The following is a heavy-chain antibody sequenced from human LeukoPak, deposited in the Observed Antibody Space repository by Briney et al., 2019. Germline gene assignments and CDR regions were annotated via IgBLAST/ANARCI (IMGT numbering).Heavy chain of an antibody. D-gene: IGHD6-13*01. Sequence: GGSLRLSCAASGFTFSSYSMNWVRQAPGKGLEWVSSISSSSSYIYYADSVKGRFTISRDNAKNSLYLQMNSLRAEDTAVYYCARDRWVAAAYSDYWGQGTLVTVSS. V-gene: IGHV3-21*01. CDR1: GFTFSSYS. CDR3: ARDRWVAAAYSDY. CDR2: ISSSSSYI. J-gene: IGHJ4*02.